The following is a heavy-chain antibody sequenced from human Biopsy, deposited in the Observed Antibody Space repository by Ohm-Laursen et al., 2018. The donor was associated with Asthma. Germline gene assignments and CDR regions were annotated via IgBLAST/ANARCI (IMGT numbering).Heavy chain of an antibody. D-gene: IGHD2-2*01. CDR2: INSVFGTT. J-gene: IGHJ4*02. CDR1: GGTFNTYV. V-gene: IGHV1-69*13. Sequence: ASVKVSCKSLGGTFNTYVIGWVRQAPGQGLEWMGGINSVFGTTTYPQNFQDRVTITADDSTSTVYMELSSLRSEDTAVYYCARKAGSCISRTCYSLDFWGQGTLVTVSS. CDR3: ARKAGSCISRTCYSLDF.